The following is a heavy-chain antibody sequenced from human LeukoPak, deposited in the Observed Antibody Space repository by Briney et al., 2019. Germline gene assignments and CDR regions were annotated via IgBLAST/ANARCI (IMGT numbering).Heavy chain of an antibody. CDR2: INPDGSTT. D-gene: IGHD3-10*01. Sequence: GGSLRLSCAASGFTFSNYWMHWVRQDPGKGLVWVSFINPDGSTTNYADPVKGRFTISRDNAMNALYLQMNSLRAEDTAVYYCAKDLHYGSADYWGQGTLVTVSS. J-gene: IGHJ4*02. V-gene: IGHV3-74*01. CDR3: AKDLHYGSADY. CDR1: GFTFSNYW.